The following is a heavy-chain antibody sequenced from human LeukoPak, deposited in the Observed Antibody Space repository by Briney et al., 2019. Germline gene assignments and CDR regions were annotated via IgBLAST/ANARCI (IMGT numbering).Heavy chain of an antibody. J-gene: IGHJ5*02. CDR2: INHSGST. D-gene: IGHD4-11*01. Sequence: PSETLSLTCAVNGGSFSGYYWSWIRQPPGKGLEWIGEINHSGSTNYNPSLKSRVTISVDTSKNQFSLKLSSVTAADTAVYYCAREYIRYSNYGVGFDPWGQGTLVTVSS. CDR1: GGSFSGYY. V-gene: IGHV4-34*01. CDR3: AREYIRYSNYGVGFDP.